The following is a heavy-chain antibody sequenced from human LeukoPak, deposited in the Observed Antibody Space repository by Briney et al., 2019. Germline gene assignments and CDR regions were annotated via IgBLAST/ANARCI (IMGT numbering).Heavy chain of an antibody. V-gene: IGHV1-18*01. D-gene: IGHD1-1*01. Sequence: ASVKVSCKASGYTFSSYGFSWVRQAPGQGLEWMGWINAYNGNTNYAQTLQGRVTMTTDTSTSTVYMELRSLRSDDAAVYYCARRQGTTLNFDYWGQGTLVTVSS. CDR1: GYTFSSYG. CDR3: ARRQGTTLNFDY. CDR2: INAYNGNT. J-gene: IGHJ4*02.